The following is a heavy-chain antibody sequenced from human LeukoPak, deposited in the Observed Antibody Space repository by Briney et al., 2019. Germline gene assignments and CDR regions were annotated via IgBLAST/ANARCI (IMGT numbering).Heavy chain of an antibody. Sequence: PGRSLRLSCTASGFTFSSYGMHWVRQAPGKGLEWVAVIWYDGSNKYYADSVKGRFTISRDNSKNTLYLQMNSLRAEDTAVYYCARDYYYYDSSGYFQAPSSGLLDYWGQGTLVTVSS. J-gene: IGHJ4*02. CDR1: GFTFSSYG. D-gene: IGHD3-22*01. CDR2: IWYDGSNK. CDR3: ARDYYYYDSSGYFQAPSSGLLDY. V-gene: IGHV3-30*19.